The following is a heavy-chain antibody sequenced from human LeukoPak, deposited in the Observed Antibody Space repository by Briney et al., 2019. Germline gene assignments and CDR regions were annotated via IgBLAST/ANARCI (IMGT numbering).Heavy chain of an antibody. D-gene: IGHD2-2*01. CDR2: FYYSGST. CDR3: ARARYGSTSRPYYFDY. V-gene: IGHV4-59*01. J-gene: IGHJ4*02. Sequence: SETLSLTCTVSGGSITSYYWSWVRQPPGKGLELIGFFYYSGSTNYNPSLKSRVTISLDTSKNQFSLKLTSVTAADTAVYYCARARYGSTSRPYYFDYWGQGTLVTVSS. CDR1: GGSITSYY.